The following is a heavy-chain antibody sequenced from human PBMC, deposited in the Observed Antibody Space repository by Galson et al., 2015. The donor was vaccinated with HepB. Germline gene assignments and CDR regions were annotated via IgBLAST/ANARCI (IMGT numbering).Heavy chain of an antibody. Sequence: QSGAEVKKPGDSLRISCKGSSYSLTSYWINWVRQMPGKGLEWMGKIAVSDSYTYYSPSFQGHVTISVDKSISTAYLQWTSLKASDTAMYYCARAYNWNHENPFGRDVWGQGTIVTVSS. CDR1: SYSLTSYW. D-gene: IGHD1-14*01. J-gene: IGHJ6*02. CDR3: ARAYNWNHENPFGRDV. V-gene: IGHV5-10-1*01. CDR2: IAVSDSYT.